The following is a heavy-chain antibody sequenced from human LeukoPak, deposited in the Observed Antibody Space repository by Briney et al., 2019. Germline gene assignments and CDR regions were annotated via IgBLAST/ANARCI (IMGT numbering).Heavy chain of an antibody. Sequence: SQTLSLTCTVSGGSISSGGYYWSWIRQPPGKGLEWIGYIYHSGSTYYNPSLKSRVTISVDRSKNQFSLKLSSVTAADTAVYYCARVFSSGWYFDYWGQGTLVTVSS. CDR3: ARVFSSGWYFDY. V-gene: IGHV4-30-2*01. J-gene: IGHJ4*02. CDR1: GGSISSGGYY. D-gene: IGHD6-19*01. CDR2: IYHSGST.